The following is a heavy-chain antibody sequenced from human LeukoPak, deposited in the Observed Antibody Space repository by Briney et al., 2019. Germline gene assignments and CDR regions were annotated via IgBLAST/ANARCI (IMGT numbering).Heavy chain of an antibody. Sequence: PGGSLRLSCAASGFTFSSYAMTWVRQAPGKGLEWFSAISGSGGGTYYADSLKGRFTISRDNSKNTLYLQMNSLRAEDTAVYYCAKDPRDDSNGYQYIGCFDYWGQGTLVTVSS. V-gene: IGHV3-23*01. CDR2: ISGSGGGT. CDR3: AKDPRDDSNGYQYIGCFDY. D-gene: IGHD3-22*01. CDR1: GFTFSSYA. J-gene: IGHJ4*02.